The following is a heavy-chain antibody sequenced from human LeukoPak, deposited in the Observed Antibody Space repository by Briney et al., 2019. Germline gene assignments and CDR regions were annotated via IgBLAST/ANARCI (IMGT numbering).Heavy chain of an antibody. V-gene: IGHV3-21*01. Sequence: GGSLRLSCAASGFTFSSYNMNWVRQAPGKGLEWVSTISASGSYIFYADSVRGRFTISRDNAKNSLHLQMDSLRAEDTAVYYCAKDRDFYDTNSFSPDAFDIWGQGTMVTVSS. J-gene: IGHJ3*02. CDR3: AKDRDFYDTNSFSPDAFDI. D-gene: IGHD3-22*01. CDR1: GFTFSSYN. CDR2: ISASGSYI.